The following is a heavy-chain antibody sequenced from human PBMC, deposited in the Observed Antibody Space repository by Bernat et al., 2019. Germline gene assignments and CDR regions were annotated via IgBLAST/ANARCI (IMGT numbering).Heavy chain of an antibody. Sequence: QVQLVESGGGMVQPGRSLRLSCAASGFTFSSYGMHWVRQAPGKGLEWVAVIWYDGSNKYYADSVKGRFTISRDNSKNTLYLQMNSLRAEDTAVYYCARDPDSSSCDYWGQGTLVTVSS. J-gene: IGHJ4*02. CDR2: IWYDGSNK. V-gene: IGHV3-33*01. CDR3: ARDPDSSSCDY. CDR1: GFTFSSYG. D-gene: IGHD6-13*01.